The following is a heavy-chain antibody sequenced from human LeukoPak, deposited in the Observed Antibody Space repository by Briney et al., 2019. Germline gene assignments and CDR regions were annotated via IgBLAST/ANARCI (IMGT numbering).Heavy chain of an antibody. V-gene: IGHV3-9*01. D-gene: IGHD3-10*01. CDR2: IRWNSGSI. J-gene: IGHJ4*02. Sequence: GRSLRLSCAASGFTFDDYAMHWVRQGPGKCMEWVSGIRWNSGSIASADSVKGRFTISRDNAKNSLYLQMDSLRAEDTALYYCAKGLSMVRGLDYWGQGTLVTVSS. CDR3: AKGLSMVRGLDY. CDR1: GFTFDDYA.